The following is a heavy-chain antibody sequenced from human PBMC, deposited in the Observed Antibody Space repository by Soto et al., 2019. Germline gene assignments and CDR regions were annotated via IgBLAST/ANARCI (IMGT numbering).Heavy chain of an antibody. CDR2: IFSADNT. Sequence: GRSLRLSCAASGFTVSSNYLSWVRQAPGKGLEWVSVIFSADNTHYADSVKGRFTISRDNSKNTVFLQMNSLRAEDTAVYYCAITGAGYYIVWGQGTPVTVSS. CDR1: GFTVSSNY. D-gene: IGHD3-3*01. J-gene: IGHJ4*02. V-gene: IGHV3-53*01. CDR3: AITGAGYYIV.